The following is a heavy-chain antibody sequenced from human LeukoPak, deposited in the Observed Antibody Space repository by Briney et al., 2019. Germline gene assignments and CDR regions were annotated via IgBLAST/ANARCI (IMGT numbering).Heavy chain of an antibody. CDR3: ARGGLYCSGGSCLNWFDP. V-gene: IGHV3-7*03. Sequence: GGSLRPSCAASGFTFSSYWMSWVRQAPGKGLEWVANIKQDGSEKYYVDSVKGRFTISRDNAKNSLYLQMNSLRAEDTAVYYCARGGLYCSGGSCLNWFDPWGQGTLVTVSS. CDR2: IKQDGSEK. J-gene: IGHJ5*02. D-gene: IGHD2-15*01. CDR1: GFTFSSYW.